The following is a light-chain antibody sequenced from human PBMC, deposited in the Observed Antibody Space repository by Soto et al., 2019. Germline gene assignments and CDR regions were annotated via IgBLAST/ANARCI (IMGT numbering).Light chain of an antibody. V-gene: IGLV1-44*01. CDR1: SSNIGSKS. CDR3: GAWDVSLNAYV. CDR2: TNI. J-gene: IGLJ1*01. Sequence: QSVLTQPPSASGTPGQRVTISCSGSSSNIGSKSATWYQQLPGTAPKLLIYTNIERPSGVPDRFSGSPSGTSASLAISGLQSEDEADYYCGAWDVSLNAYVFGVGTKLTVL.